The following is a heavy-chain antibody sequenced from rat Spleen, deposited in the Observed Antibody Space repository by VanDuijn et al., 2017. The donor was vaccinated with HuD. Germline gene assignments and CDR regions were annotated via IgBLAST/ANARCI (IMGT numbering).Heavy chain of an antibody. CDR2: ISYDGSST. J-gene: IGHJ3*01. D-gene: IGHD1-11*01. CDR3: ARRTTEGMDA. CDR1: GFTFSNYG. V-gene: IGHV5-29*01. Sequence: EVQLVESGGGLVQPGRSLKLSCAASGFTFSNYGMAWVRQAPTKGLEWVATISYDGSSTYYRDSVRGRFTISRDNAKSALYLQMGSLRSEDTATYYCARRTTEGMDAWGQGTLVTVSS.